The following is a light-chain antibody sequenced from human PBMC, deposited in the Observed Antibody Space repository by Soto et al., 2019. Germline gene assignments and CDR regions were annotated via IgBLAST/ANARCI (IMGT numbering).Light chain of an antibody. CDR2: DVD. CDR3: FSNAGSYPFV. CDR1: SSDVGGYNY. Sequence: QSALTQPRSVSGSPGQSVTISCTGTSSDVGGYNYVSWYQHHTGKAPKLMIYDVDKRPSGVPGRFSGSKSGNTASLTISGLQAEDEADYYCFSNAGSYPFVFGTGTKVTVL. J-gene: IGLJ1*01. V-gene: IGLV2-11*01.